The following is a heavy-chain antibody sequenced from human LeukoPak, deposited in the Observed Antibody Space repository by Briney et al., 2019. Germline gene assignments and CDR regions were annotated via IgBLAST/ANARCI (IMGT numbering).Heavy chain of an antibody. CDR3: ARSDVLTGYYPFDY. V-gene: IGHV3-48*01. CDR2: ISSSSSTI. D-gene: IGHD3-9*01. CDR1: GFTFSSYS. J-gene: IGHJ4*02. Sequence: PGGSLRLSCAVFGFTFSSYSMNWVRQAPGKGLEWVSYISSSSSTIYYADSVKGRFTISRDNSKNTLYLQMNSLRAEDTAVYYCARSDVLTGYYPFDYWGQGTLVTVSS.